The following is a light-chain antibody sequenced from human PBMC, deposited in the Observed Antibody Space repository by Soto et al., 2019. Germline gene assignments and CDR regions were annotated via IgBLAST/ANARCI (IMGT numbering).Light chain of an antibody. CDR2: DVS. Sequence: QSALTQPPSASGSPGQSVTISCTGTSSDVGGYNYVSWYQQHPGKAPKLMIYDVSKRPSGVPDRFSGSKSGNTASLTVSWLQAEDVADYSHVFGTGTKLTVL. CDR3: V. CDR1: SSDVGGYNY. V-gene: IGLV2-8*01. J-gene: IGLJ1*01.